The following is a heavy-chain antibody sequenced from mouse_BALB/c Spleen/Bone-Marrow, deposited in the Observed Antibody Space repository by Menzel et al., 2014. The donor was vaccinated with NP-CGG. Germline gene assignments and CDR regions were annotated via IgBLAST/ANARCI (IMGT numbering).Heavy chain of an antibody. CDR2: INPYNGDT. CDR3: AREGGYYYGSSPYFDV. D-gene: IGHD1-1*01. Sequence: VQPKESGPELVKPGASVKISCKASGYSFTGYFMNWVMQSHGKSLEWIGRINPYNGDTFYNQKFKGKATLTVDKSSSTAHMELRSLASEDSAVYYCAREGGYYYGSSPYFDVWGAGTTVTVSS. CDR1: GYSFTGYF. V-gene: IGHV1-20*02. J-gene: IGHJ1*01.